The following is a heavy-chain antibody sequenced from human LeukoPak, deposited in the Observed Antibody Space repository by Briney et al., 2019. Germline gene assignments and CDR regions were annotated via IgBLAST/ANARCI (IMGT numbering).Heavy chain of an antibody. J-gene: IGHJ2*01. CDR2: INPSGGST. CDR1: GYTFTSYY. CDR3: ARKPYSSSQKGDWYFDL. Sequence: ASVKVSCKASGYTFTSYYMHWVRQAPGQGLEWMGIINPSGGSTSYAQKFQGRVTMTRDTSTSTVYMELSSLRSEDTAVYYCARKPYSSSQKGDWYFDLWGRGTLVTVSS. V-gene: IGHV1-46*01. D-gene: IGHD6-6*01.